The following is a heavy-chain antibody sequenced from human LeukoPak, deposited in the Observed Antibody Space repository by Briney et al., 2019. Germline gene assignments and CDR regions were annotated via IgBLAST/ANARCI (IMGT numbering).Heavy chain of an antibody. J-gene: IGHJ4*02. CDR2: IYYSGST. CDR3: ARNYYESSGYYPWNFDY. V-gene: IGHV4-39*02. CDR1: GGSVSSSNYY. D-gene: IGHD3-22*01. Sequence: SETLPLTCTVSGGSVSSSNYYWGWIRQPPGKGLEWIGSIYYSGSTYYNPSLKSRVTISVDTSKNYFSLKLSSVTAADTAVYYCARNYYESSGYYPWNFDYWGQGTLVTVSS.